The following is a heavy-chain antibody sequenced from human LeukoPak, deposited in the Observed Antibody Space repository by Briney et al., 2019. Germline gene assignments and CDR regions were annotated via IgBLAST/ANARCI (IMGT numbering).Heavy chain of an antibody. Sequence: ASVTVSCKASGYSFSAYYIHWVRQAPGQGLEWMGWIDPKSGGTKYSQKFQGRFTMTRDASISTVYMELSRLTSGDTAVYSCARDPSTVYYYDFWGQGTLVTVSS. V-gene: IGHV1-2*02. CDR2: IDPKSGGT. J-gene: IGHJ4*02. CDR3: ARDPSTVYYYDF. CDR1: GYSFSAYY. D-gene: IGHD2-2*01.